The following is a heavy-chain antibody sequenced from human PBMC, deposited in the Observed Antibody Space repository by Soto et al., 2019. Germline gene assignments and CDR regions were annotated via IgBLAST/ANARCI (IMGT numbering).Heavy chain of an antibody. CDR3: AKDLPAGYYNVDY. CDR1: GFTFSSYG. CDR2: ISYDGSNK. Sequence: PGGSLRLSCAASGFTFSSYGMHWVRQAPGKGLEWVAVISYDGSNKYYADSVKGRFTISRDNSKNTLYLQMNSLRAEDTAVYYCAKDLPAGYYNVDYWGQGTLVTVSS. D-gene: IGHD3-9*01. V-gene: IGHV3-30*18. J-gene: IGHJ4*02.